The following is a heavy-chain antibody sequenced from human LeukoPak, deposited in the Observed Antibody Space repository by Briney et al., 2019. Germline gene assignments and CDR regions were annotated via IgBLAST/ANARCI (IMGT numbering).Heavy chain of an antibody. CDR1: GFVFTIYT. J-gene: IGHJ4*02. D-gene: IGHD1-20*01. CDR3: AKDLGYNWNDGFDY. CDR2: ISGSGNGFSI. Sequence: SGGSLRLSCSASGFVFTIYTMYWVRQAPGKGPEYVSTISGSGNGFSIYYADSVKGRFTISRDNSKNTLYLQMNSLRAEDTAVYYCAKDLGYNWNDGFDYWGQGTLVTVSS. V-gene: IGHV3-64*04.